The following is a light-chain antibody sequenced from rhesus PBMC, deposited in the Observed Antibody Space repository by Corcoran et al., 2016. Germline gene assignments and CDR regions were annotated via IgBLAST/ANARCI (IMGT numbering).Light chain of an antibody. J-gene: IGKJ1*01. CDR2: NAS. Sequence: DIQMTQSPSSLSSSVGDTVTITCRASQGISNWLAWYQQKPGKAPKLLIYNASNLQSGVPSRFSGSGSGTEFTHTISSLQSEDFAIYYCQQYSSRPWTFGQETKVEIK. V-gene: IGKV1-22*01. CDR3: QQYSSRPWT. CDR1: QGISNW.